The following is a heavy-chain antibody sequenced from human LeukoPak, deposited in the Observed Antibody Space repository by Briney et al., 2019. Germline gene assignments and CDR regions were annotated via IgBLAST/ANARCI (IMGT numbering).Heavy chain of an antibody. V-gene: IGHV3-30*04. D-gene: IGHD3-10*01. CDR2: ISYDGSNK. CDR1: GFTFSSYA. Sequence: PEGSLRLSCAASGFTFSSYAMHWVRQAPGKGLEWVAVISYDGSNKYYADSVKGRFTISRDNSKNTLYLQMNSLRAEDTAVYYCAKRAGLWFGESIDFDYWGQGTLVTVSS. CDR3: AKRAGLWFGESIDFDY. J-gene: IGHJ4*02.